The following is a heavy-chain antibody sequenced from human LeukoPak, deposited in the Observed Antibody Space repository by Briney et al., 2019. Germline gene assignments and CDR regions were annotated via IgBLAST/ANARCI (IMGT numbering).Heavy chain of an antibody. Sequence: PGGSLRLSCAASGFTFSSYSMNWVRQAPGKGLEWLSYISSSSSTMYYADSVKGRFTISRDNAKNSLFLQMNSLRAEDTAVYYCARDLSEPHWYRSSWSLDVWGQGTTVTVSS. CDR3: ARDLSEPHWYRSSWSLDV. V-gene: IGHV3-48*04. CDR2: ISSSSSTM. J-gene: IGHJ6*02. D-gene: IGHD6-13*01. CDR1: GFTFSSYS.